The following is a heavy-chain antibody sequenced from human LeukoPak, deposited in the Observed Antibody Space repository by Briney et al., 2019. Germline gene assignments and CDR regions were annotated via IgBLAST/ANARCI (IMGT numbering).Heavy chain of an antibody. D-gene: IGHD1-26*01. J-gene: IGHJ4*02. Sequence: GGSLRLSCAASGFTVSSNFMSWVRQAPGKGLEWVSFIYSDGTTYYADSVKGRFTISRDNSENTIYLQMNSLRAEDTAVYYCARTKWERREQPNDCWGQGTLVTVSS. CDR2: IYSDGTT. CDR3: ARTKWERREQPNDC. CDR1: GFTVSSNF. V-gene: IGHV3-66*01.